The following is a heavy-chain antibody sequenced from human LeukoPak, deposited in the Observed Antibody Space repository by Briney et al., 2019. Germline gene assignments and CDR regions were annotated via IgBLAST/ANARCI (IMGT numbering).Heavy chain of an antibody. V-gene: IGHV4-39*01. CDR2: IYSSGST. CDR1: GGSISSSSYY. CDR3: ARRGSMGGSFVGAFDI. Sequence: SETLSLTCTVSGGSISSSSYYWGWIRQPPGKGLEWIGTIYSSGSTYYNPSLKSRVTISVDTSKNQFSLKLSSVTAADTAVYYCARRGSMGGSFVGAFDIWGQGTMVTVSS. J-gene: IGHJ3*02. D-gene: IGHD1-26*01.